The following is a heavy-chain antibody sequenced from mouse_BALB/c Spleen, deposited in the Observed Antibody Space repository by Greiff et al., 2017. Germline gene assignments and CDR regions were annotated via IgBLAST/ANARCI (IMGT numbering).Heavy chain of an antibody. J-gene: IGHJ3*01. CDR2: ISYDGSN. V-gene: IGHV3-6*02. D-gene: IGHD1-1*01. CDR1: GYSITSGYY. Sequence: EVQVVESGPGLVKPSQSLSLTCSVTGYSITSGYYWNWIRQFPGNKLEWMGYISYDGSNNYNPSLKNRISITRDTSKNQFFLKLNSVTTEDTATYYCASYYYGSSYAYWGQGTLVTVSA. CDR3: ASYYYGSSYAY.